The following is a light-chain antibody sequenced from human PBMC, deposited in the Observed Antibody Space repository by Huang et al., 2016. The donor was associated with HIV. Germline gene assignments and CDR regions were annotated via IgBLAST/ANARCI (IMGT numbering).Light chain of an antibody. V-gene: IGKV4-1*01. Sequence: DIVMTQSPDSLAVSLGERATINCKSSQSVLYRSNNKNYFAWYQQKPGQPTKLRIYWASTRESGVPERFSGSGSGKDFTLTIRSLQAEDVAVYYCQQYYSNPLTFGGGTKVEIK. CDR2: WAS. CDR3: QQYYSNPLT. J-gene: IGKJ4*01. CDR1: QSVLYRSNNKNY.